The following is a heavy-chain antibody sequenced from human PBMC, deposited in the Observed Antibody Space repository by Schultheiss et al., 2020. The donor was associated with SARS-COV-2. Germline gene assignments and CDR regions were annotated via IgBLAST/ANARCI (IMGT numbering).Heavy chain of an antibody. V-gene: IGHV4-31*03. CDR1: GGSISSGGYY. J-gene: IGHJ6*02. CDR2: IYYSGST. CDR3: ARVSGRREPGYYYYYGMDV. Sequence: SQTLSLTCTVSGGSISSGGYYWSWIRQSPGKGLEWIGYIYYSGSTYYNPSLKSRVTISVDTSKNQFSLKLSSVTAADTAVYYCARVSGRREPGYYYYYGMDVWGQGTTVTVSS. D-gene: IGHD1-14*01.